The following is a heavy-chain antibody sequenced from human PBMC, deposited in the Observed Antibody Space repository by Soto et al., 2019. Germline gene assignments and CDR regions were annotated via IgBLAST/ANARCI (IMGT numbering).Heavy chain of an antibody. CDR1: GGSFRGYY. J-gene: IGHJ4*02. Sequence: QVQLQQWGAGLLKPSETLSLTCAVYGGSFRGYYWSWIRQPPGKGLEWIGEINHSGSTNYNPSLKSRVTISVDTSKNQFSLKPNSVTAADTAVYYCARALGYTYGHLPIDYWGQGTLVTVSS. V-gene: IGHV4-34*01. D-gene: IGHD5-18*01. CDR3: ARALGYTYGHLPIDY. CDR2: INHSGST.